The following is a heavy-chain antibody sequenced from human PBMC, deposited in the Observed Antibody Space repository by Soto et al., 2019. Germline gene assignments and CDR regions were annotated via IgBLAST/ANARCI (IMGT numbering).Heavy chain of an antibody. CDR1: GGSISSYY. V-gene: IGHV4-59*01. J-gene: IGHJ4*02. CDR3: ARRWLQLTSLFDY. Sequence: SETLSLTCTVSGGSISSYYWSWIRQPPGKGLEWIGYIYYSGSTNYNPSLKSRVTISVDTSKNQFSLKLSSVTAADTAVYYCARRWLQLTSLFDYWGQGTLVTVSS. CDR2: IYYSGST. D-gene: IGHD5-12*01.